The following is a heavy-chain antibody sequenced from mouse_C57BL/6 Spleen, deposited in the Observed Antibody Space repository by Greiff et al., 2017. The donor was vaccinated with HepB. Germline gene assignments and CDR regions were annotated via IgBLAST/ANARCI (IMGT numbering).Heavy chain of an antibody. CDR3: AREDYGYSWFAY. D-gene: IGHD2-2*01. J-gene: IGHJ3*01. V-gene: IGHV3-6*01. Sequence: DVKLQESGPGLVKPSQSLSLTCSVTGYSITSGYYWNWIRQFPGNKLEWMGYISYDGSNNYNPSLKNRISITRDTSKNQFFLKLNSVTTEDTATYYCAREDYGYSWFAYWGQGTLVTVSA. CDR1: GYSITSGYY. CDR2: ISYDGSN.